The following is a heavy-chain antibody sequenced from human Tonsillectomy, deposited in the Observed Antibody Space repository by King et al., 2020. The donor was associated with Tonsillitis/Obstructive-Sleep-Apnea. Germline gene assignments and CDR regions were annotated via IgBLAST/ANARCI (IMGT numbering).Heavy chain of an antibody. D-gene: IGHD1/OR15-1a*01. V-gene: IGHV4-34*01. CDR1: GGSFSGYY. CDR3: ARGSNNYNAMDV. Sequence: VQLQQWGAGLLKPSETLSLTCAVYGGSFSGYYWSWIRQPPGKGLEWIGEINDSGGTNYNPSLKSRVTISVDTSQNQLSLNLSSATAADTAVYYCARGSNNYNAMDVWGQGTTVTVSS. CDR2: INDSGGT. J-gene: IGHJ6*02.